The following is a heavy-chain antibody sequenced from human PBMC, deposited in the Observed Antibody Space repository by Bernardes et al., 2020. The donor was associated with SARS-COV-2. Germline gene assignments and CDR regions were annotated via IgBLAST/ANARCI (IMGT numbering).Heavy chain of an antibody. Sequence: GESLRPSCAASGFTFPDYTMHWVRQAPGKGLEWVAVIWPDGSSEYYVDSVKGRFAISRDNSNNTLYLQMNNLRVEDTALYRCATEDGEWLESWGQGTLVTVSS. V-gene: IGHV3-33*01. D-gene: IGHD4-17*01. J-gene: IGHJ5*01. CDR1: GFTFPDYT. CDR2: IWPDGSSE. CDR3: ATEDGEWLES.